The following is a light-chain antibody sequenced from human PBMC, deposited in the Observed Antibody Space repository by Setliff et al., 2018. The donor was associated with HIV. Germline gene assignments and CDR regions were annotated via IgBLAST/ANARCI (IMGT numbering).Light chain of an antibody. V-gene: IGLV1-40*01. CDR2: GNN. CDR1: SSNFGAGYD. J-gene: IGLJ1*01. CDR3: QSYDSSLSAYV. Sequence: QSVLTQTPSVSGTPGQRVTISCTGSSSNFGAGYDVHWYQQLPGTAPKLLISGNNNRPPGVPDRFSGSKSGTSASLAITGLQAEDEADYYCQSYDSSLSAYVFGTGTKVTGL.